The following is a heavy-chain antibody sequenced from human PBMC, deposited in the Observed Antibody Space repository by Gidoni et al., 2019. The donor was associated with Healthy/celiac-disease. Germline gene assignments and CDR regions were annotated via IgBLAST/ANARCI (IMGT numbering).Heavy chain of an antibody. J-gene: IGHJ6*02. CDR3: ARDYGSYSSSWYGYYYYGMDV. CDR1: GFTFRSYA. Sequence: QVQLVESGGGVVQPGRSLRLSCAASGFTFRSYALHWVRQAPGKGLEWVAVISYDGSNKYYADSVKGRFTISRDNSKNTLYLQMNSLRAEDTAVYYCARDYGSYSSSWYGYYYYGMDVWGQGTTVTVSS. D-gene: IGHD6-13*01. V-gene: IGHV3-30-3*01. CDR2: ISYDGSNK.